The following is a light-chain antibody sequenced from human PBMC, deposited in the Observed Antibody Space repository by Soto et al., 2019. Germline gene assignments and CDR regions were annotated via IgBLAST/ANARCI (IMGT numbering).Light chain of an antibody. Sequence: QMTQSPSSLSASVGEKIIITCRASRDVGSDVSWYQQKPGQAPKLLIYAASNLYTGVPSRFSGSRSGTEFTLTISSLQPEDFASYSCLQDYGDSWTFGQGTKVEIK. CDR1: RDVGSD. J-gene: IGKJ1*01. V-gene: IGKV1-6*01. CDR2: AAS. CDR3: LQDYGDSWT.